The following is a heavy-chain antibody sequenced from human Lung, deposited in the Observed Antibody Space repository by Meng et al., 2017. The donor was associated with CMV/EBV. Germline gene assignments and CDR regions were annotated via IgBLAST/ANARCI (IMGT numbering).Heavy chain of an antibody. CDR3: TTDRPRSGGKTHDY. CDR2: IKSKFDGETT. J-gene: IGHJ4*02. V-gene: IGHV3-15*01. Sequence: EVQLVESGGGLVKPGGSLRLSCTGSVSGFIFSNLWINWVRQAPGKGLEWVGRIKSKFDGETTDYAAPVKGRFTISRDDSRNTLYLYMNSLKTEDTAVYYCTTDRPRSGGKTHDYWGQGTLVTVSS. D-gene: IGHD4-23*01. CDR1: VSGFIFSNLW.